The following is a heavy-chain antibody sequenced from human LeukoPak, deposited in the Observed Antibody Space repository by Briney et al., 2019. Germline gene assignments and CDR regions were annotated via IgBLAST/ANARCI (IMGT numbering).Heavy chain of an antibody. D-gene: IGHD3-9*01. CDR2: IYNRGRT. CDR3: AREPSIFSLMDV. J-gene: IGHJ6*02. Sequence: SETLSLTCTVSGGSISSYYWSWIRQPPGKGLEWIGYIYNRGRTNYNPSLKSRVTISVDTSKNQLSLKLSSVTAADTAVYYCAREPSIFSLMDVWGQGTTVTVSS. CDR1: GGSISSYY. V-gene: IGHV4-4*08.